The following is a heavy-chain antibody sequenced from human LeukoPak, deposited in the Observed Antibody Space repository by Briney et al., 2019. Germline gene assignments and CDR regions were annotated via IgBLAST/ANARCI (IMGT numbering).Heavy chain of an antibody. CDR2: IYSSGST. J-gene: IGHJ3*02. CDR3: ARESSYGCGWYIDAFDS. Sequence: SVTLSLTCTVSIGPMSSCYESCMRHPAGKGVEWLGRIYSSGSTYYNHSVKSRVTISVDKSKNPFSLQMSSLTAEDTAVYYCARESSYGCGWYIDAFDSRGKGTMVTV. D-gene: IGHD6-19*01. CDR1: IGPMSSCY. V-gene: IGHV4-4*07.